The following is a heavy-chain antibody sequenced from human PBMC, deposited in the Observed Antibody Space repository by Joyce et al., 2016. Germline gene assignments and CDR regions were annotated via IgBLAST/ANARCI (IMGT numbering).Heavy chain of an antibody. D-gene: IGHD6-19*01. CDR2: IWYDGSST. J-gene: IGHJ4*02. CDR3: ARAPAPVAGSLDY. V-gene: IGHV3-33*01. Sequence: VIWYDGSSTYYADSVKGRFTISRDNSKNTLYLQMNSLRAEDTALYYWARAPAPVAGSLDYWGQGTLVTVSS.